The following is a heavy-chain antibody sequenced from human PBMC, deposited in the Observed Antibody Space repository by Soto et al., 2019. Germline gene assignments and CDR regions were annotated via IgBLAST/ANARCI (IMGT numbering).Heavy chain of an antibody. D-gene: IGHD3-22*01. CDR3: ARDSYYYDSSGYSPVGY. V-gene: IGHV4-30-4*01. J-gene: IGHJ4*02. Sequence: QVQLQESGPGLVKPSQTLSLTCTVSGGSISSGDYYWSWIRQPPGKGLEWIGYIYYSGSTYYNPSLQRRVTLSVDSSKTQCSQKLRPVTAADTAVYSCARDSYYYDSSGYSPVGYWGQGTLVTVSS. CDR1: GGSISSGDYY. CDR2: IYYSGST.